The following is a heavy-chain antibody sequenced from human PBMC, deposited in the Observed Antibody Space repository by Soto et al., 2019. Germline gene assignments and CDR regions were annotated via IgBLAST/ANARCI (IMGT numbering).Heavy chain of an antibody. CDR3: ASLYDSGGSFDY. J-gene: IGHJ4*02. V-gene: IGHV4-30-4*01. CDR1: GGSISSGDYF. CDR2: VYYSGST. D-gene: IGHD3-22*01. Sequence: SETLSLTCTVSGGSISSGDYFWSWIRQPPGRDLEWIGHVYYSGSTYFNPSLKGRLAISVDTSKNQFFLRLTSVTAADTAVYYCASLYDSGGSFDYWGQGALVTVSS.